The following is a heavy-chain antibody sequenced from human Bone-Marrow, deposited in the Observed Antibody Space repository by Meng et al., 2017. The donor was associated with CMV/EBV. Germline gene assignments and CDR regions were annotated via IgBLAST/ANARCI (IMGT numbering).Heavy chain of an antibody. CDR2: INPSSGNT. CDR1: GYTFTGYY. V-gene: IGHV1-18*04. D-gene: IGHD3-3*01. J-gene: IGHJ6*02. Sequence: ASVKVSCKASGYTFTGYYMHWVRQAPGQGLEWMGWINPSSGNTNYAQKLQGRVTMTTDTSTSTAYMELRSLRSDDTAVYYCARYCGSICITIFGVAPYYYYGMDVWGQGTTVTVSS. CDR3: ARYCGSICITIFGVAPYYYYGMDV.